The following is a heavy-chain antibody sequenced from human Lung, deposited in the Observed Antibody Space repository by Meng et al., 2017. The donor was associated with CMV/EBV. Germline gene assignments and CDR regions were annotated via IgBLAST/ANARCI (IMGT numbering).Heavy chain of an antibody. CDR3: ALLGEVSLGLEF. CDR2: LYYTGST. CDR1: GGSVNRGSYY. V-gene: IGHV4-61*01. J-gene: IGHJ4*02. Sequence: SXTXSLXCSVSGGSVNRGSYYWSWIRQPPGKGLEWIGYLYYTGSTNYNPSLKSRVTVSVDTSKSQFSLTLNSVTAADTAVYYCALLGEVSLGLEFWCQGXLVTVSS. D-gene: IGHD3-16*02.